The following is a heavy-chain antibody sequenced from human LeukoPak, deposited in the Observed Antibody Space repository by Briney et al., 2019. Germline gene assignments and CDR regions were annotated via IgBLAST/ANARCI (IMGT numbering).Heavy chain of an antibody. CDR1: GGSISSYY. J-gene: IGHJ4*02. CDR3: ASSALDVSDCTNGVCYPTIDY. CDR2: INHSGST. Sequence: SETLSLTCTVSGGSISSYYWSWIRQPPGKGLEWIGEINHSGSTNYNPSLKSRVTISVDTSKNQFSLKLSSVTAADTAVYYCASSALDVSDCTNGVCYPTIDYWGQGTLVTVSS. D-gene: IGHD2-8*01. V-gene: IGHV4-34*01.